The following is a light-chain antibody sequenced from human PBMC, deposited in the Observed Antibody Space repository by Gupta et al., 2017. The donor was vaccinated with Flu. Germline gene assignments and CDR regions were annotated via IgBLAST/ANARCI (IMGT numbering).Light chain of an antibody. CDR3: QQSHSIPWT. V-gene: IGKV1-39*01. CDR1: QNIHTY. CDR2: AAS. Sequence: DIQMTQSPSSLSASVGDRVTVTCRASQNIHTYLNWYQQKPGKAPKLLISAASSLQSGVPSRFSGSGSGTDFTLTISSLQPEDAATYYCQQSHSIPWTFGQGTKVEFK. J-gene: IGKJ1*01.